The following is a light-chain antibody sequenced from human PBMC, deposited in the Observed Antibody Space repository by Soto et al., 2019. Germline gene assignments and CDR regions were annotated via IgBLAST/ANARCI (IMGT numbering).Light chain of an antibody. CDR2: LNSDGSH. Sequence: QTVVTQSPSASASLGASVKLTCTLSSGHSSYAIAWHQQQPEKGPRYLMKLNSDGSHSKGGGIPDRFSGSSSGAERYLTISSLQSEDEADYYCQTWGTGIQVFGGGTKLTVL. CDR3: QTWGTGIQV. J-gene: IGLJ2*01. CDR1: SGHSSYA. V-gene: IGLV4-69*01.